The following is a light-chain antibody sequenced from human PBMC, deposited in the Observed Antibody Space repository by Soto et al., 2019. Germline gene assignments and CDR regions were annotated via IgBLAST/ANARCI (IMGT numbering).Light chain of an antibody. CDR1: TSNIGNKY. Sequence: QSVLTQPPSVSAAPGQKVTISCSGGTSNIGNKYVSWYQQFPGTTPKLLIYENNKRPSGIPDRFSGYKSGTSATLDITGLQTGDEADYYCGTWDSSLSAGVFGGGTKLTVL. CDR3: GTWDSSLSAGV. V-gene: IGLV1-51*02. CDR2: ENN. J-gene: IGLJ3*02.